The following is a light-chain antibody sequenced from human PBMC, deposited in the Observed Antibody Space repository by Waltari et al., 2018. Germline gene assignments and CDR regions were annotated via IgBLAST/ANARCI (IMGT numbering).Light chain of an antibody. Sequence: DIQMTQSPSTLSASVGDRVTIPCRASQSVGTWLAWYQQKPGKAPKLLIYMASSLESGVPSRFSGSGSGTEFTLTISGLQPDDFATYSCQQDSSFSTFGQGTKV. CDR3: QQDSSFST. CDR1: QSVGTW. V-gene: IGKV1-5*03. CDR2: MAS. J-gene: IGKJ2*01.